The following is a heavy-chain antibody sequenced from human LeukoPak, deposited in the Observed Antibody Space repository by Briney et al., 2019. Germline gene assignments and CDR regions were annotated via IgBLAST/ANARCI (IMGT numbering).Heavy chain of an antibody. Sequence: GGSLRLSCAASGFTFTSYAMSWVRQAPGKGLEWVSAITGTGGHTYYAASVQGRFTVSRDNSKNTLYLQMSSQTAEDTAMYYCAKVRDTRDWYKDAFDVWGQGTRVTVSS. V-gene: IGHV3-23*01. CDR2: ITGTGGHT. J-gene: IGHJ3*01. CDR3: AKVRDTRDWYKDAFDV. CDR1: GFTFTSYA. D-gene: IGHD6-19*01.